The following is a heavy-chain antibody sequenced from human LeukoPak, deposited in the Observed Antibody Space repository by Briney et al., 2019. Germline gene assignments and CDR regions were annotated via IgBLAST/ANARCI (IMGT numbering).Heavy chain of an antibody. CDR1: GYTFNSYG. CDR3: ARDQGVAATSWFDP. CDR2: ISAYNGNT. Sequence: ASVKVSCKASGYTFNSYGISWVRQAPGQGLEWMGWISAYNGNTNYAQKLQGRVTMTTDTSTSTAYMELRSLRSDDTAVYYCARDQGVAATSWFDPWGQGTLVTVSS. J-gene: IGHJ5*02. V-gene: IGHV1-18*04. D-gene: IGHD2-15*01.